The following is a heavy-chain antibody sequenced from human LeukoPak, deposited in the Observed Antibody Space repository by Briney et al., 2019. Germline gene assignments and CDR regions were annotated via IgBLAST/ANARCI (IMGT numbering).Heavy chain of an antibody. V-gene: IGHV4-59*01. Sequence: PSETLSLTCTVSGGSISSYYWSWIRQPPGKGLEWIGYIYYSGSTNYNPSLKSRVTISVDTSKNQFSLKLSSVTAADTAVYYCARTPHYYDSSGYYDYWGQGTLVTVSS. CDR3: ARTPHYYDSSGYYDY. D-gene: IGHD3-22*01. CDR2: IYYSGST. J-gene: IGHJ4*02. CDR1: GGSISSYY.